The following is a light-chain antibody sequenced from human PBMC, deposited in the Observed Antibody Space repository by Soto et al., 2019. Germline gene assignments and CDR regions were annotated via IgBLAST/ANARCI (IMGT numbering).Light chain of an antibody. J-gene: IGKJ1*01. CDR2: LGS. Sequence: DIVMTQSPLSLPVTPGEPASISCRSSQSLLHSNGYNYLDWYLQKPGQSPQLLIYLGSNRASGVPARFSGSGSGTDFTLKISRVEAEDVGVYYCMQALQTPVTFGQGTKVELK. CDR3: MQALQTPVT. CDR1: QSLLHSNGYNY. V-gene: IGKV2-28*01.